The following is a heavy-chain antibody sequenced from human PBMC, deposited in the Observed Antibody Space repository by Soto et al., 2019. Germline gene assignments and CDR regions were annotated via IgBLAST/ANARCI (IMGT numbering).Heavy chain of an antibody. V-gene: IGHV1-69*02. D-gene: IGHD2-15*01. CDR3: ARKECSGGSCYLYYFDY. CDR2: IIPILGIA. CDR1: GGTFSSYT. Sequence: VKVSCKASGGTFSSYTISWVRQAPGQGLEWMGRIIPILGIANYAQKFQGRVTITADKSTSTAYMELSSLRSEDTAVYYCARKECSGGSCYLYYFDYWGQGTLVTVSS. J-gene: IGHJ4*02.